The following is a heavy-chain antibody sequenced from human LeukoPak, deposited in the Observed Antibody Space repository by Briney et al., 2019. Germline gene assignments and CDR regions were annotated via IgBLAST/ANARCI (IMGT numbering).Heavy chain of an antibody. D-gene: IGHD4-11*01. J-gene: IGHJ6*02. Sequence: ASVKVSCKASGYTFTGYYMHWVRQAPGQGPEWMGWINPNSGGTNYAQKFQGRVTMTRDTSISTAYMELSRLRSDDTAVYYRARGLQTFYYYGMDVWGQGTTVTVSS. CDR3: ARGLQTFYYYGMDV. CDR2: INPNSGGT. V-gene: IGHV1-2*02. CDR1: GYTFTGYY.